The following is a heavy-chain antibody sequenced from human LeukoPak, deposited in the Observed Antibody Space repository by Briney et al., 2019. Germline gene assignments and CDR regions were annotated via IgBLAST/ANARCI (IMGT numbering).Heavy chain of an antibody. CDR2: INHSGST. J-gene: IGHJ4*02. Sequence: SETLSLTCAVYGGSFSGYYWSWIRQPPGKGLEWIGEINHSGSTNYNPSLKSRVTISVDTSKNQISLKLSSVTAADTAVYYCARRLRWFDYWGQGTLVTVSS. CDR1: GGSFSGYY. CDR3: ARRLRWFDY. V-gene: IGHV4-34*01. D-gene: IGHD5-12*01.